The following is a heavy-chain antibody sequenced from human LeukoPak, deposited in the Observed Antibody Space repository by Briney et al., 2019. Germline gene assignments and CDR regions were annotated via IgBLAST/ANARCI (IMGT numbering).Heavy chain of an antibody. CDR2: ISSSGTTI. CDR1: GFTFSDYY. J-gene: IGHJ4*02. CDR3: ARGDKIYCSGGICYSPNPRTNDY. V-gene: IGHV3-11*01. D-gene: IGHD2-15*01. Sequence: PGGSLRLSCAASGFTFSDYYMTWIRQAPGKGLEWVSYISSSGTTIYYADSVKGRFTISRDSAKNSLYLQMNSLRAEDTAVYYCARGDKIYCSGGICYSPNPRTNDYWGQGTLVTVSS.